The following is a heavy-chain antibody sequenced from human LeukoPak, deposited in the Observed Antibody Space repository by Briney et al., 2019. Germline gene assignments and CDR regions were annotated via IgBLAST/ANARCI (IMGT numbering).Heavy chain of an antibody. D-gene: IGHD3-16*01. Sequence: SETLSLTCTVSGGSISSYYWSWIRQPAGKGLEWIGRIYTSGSTNYNPSLKSRVTMSVGTSKNQFSLKLSSVTAADTAVYYCARDLWGSATWYVSDNWFDPWGQGTLVTVSS. CDR1: GGSISSYY. CDR2: IYTSGST. J-gene: IGHJ5*02. V-gene: IGHV4-4*07. CDR3: ARDLWGSATWYVSDNWFDP.